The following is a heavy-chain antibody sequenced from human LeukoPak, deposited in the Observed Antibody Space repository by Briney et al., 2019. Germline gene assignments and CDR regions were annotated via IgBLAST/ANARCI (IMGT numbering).Heavy chain of an antibody. D-gene: IGHD3-22*01. V-gene: IGHV3-11*05. Sequence: GGSLRLSCAASGFTFSDYFMSWGRQAPGKGLEWVSYISSSGSYTNYADSVKGRFSISRDNAKNSLYLQMNSLRAEDTAVYYCARDDSSSGYYFWGQGTLVTVSS. CDR2: ISSSGSYT. CDR1: GFTFSDYF. J-gene: IGHJ4*02. CDR3: ARDDSSSGYYF.